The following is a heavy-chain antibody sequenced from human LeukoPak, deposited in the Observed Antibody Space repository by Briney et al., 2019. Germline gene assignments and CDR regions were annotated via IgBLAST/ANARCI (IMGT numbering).Heavy chain of an antibody. CDR3: ARGDPYDSSLQVVYFDY. Sequence: GSLRLSCAASGFTFSSYAMSWIRQPPGKGLEWIGEINHSGSTNYNPSLKSRVTISVDTSKNQFSLKLSSVTAADTAVYYCARGDPYDSSLQVVYFDYWGQGTLATVSS. CDR2: INHSGST. J-gene: IGHJ4*02. CDR1: GFTFSSYA. D-gene: IGHD3-22*01. V-gene: IGHV4-34*01.